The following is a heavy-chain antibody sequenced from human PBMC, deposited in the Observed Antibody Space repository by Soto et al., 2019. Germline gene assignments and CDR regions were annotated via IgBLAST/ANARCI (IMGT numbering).Heavy chain of an antibody. Sequence: GSLRLSCAASGFTFSTYSMNWVRHAPGKVLEWVSSISSSSYYIYYADSAKGRFTISRDNAKNSLFLQMNSLRAEDTAVYYCARERGSCTSSSCFGSPDYWGQGTLVTVSS. CDR1: GFTFSTYS. CDR2: ISSSSYYI. CDR3: ARERGSCTSSSCFGSPDY. D-gene: IGHD2-2*01. J-gene: IGHJ4*02. V-gene: IGHV3-21*01.